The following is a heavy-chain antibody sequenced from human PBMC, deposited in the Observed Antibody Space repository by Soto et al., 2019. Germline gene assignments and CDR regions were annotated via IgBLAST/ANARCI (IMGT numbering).Heavy chain of an antibody. V-gene: IGHV1-58*02. CDR2: IVVDSGNT. Sequence: SVKVSCKASGFTFTSSAMQWVRQARGQRLEWIGWIVVDSGNTNYAQKFQERVTITRDMSTSTAYMELSSLRSEDTAVYYCAADRGPYYDILTGYYRPPYYYYMDVWGKGTTVTVSS. CDR3: AADRGPYYDILTGYYRPPYYYYMDV. CDR1: GFTFTSSA. D-gene: IGHD3-9*01. J-gene: IGHJ6*03.